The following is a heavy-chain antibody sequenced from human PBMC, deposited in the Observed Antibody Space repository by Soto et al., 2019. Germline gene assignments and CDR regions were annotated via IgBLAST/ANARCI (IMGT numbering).Heavy chain of an antibody. CDR1: GGSITNTDW. D-gene: IGHD3-22*01. CDR2: ISLSGNT. J-gene: IGHJ4*02. Sequence: QVQLQESGPGLVKPSGTLSLTCAVSGGSITNTDWWTWVRQPPGMGLDWVGDISLSGNTNYNPSLEGRAAISLDKSRNQFSLILNSVTAADTAVYYCASRGSSGPLWGQGTLVTVSS. CDR3: ASRGSSGPL. V-gene: IGHV4-4*02.